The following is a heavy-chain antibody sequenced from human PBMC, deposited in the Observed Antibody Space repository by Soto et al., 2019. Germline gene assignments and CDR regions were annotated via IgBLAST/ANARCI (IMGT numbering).Heavy chain of an antibody. Sequence: GESLKISCKGSGYSFNSYWIGWVRQMPGRGLEWMAIINPVDSDTRYSPSFQGQVTISADKPISTAYLQWSSLKASDTAMYYCASGAGYSSSWYLIWGQGTLVTVSS. CDR2: INPVDSDT. D-gene: IGHD6-13*01. CDR1: GYSFNSYW. CDR3: ASGAGYSSSWYLI. J-gene: IGHJ4*02. V-gene: IGHV5-51*04.